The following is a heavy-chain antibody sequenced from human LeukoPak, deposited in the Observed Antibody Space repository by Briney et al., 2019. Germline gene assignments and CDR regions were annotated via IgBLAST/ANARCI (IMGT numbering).Heavy chain of an antibody. CDR1: GYTFTGYY. D-gene: IGHD2-2*01. J-gene: IGHJ4*02. CDR3: ARNLGYCSSTSCLIPDY. V-gene: IGHV1-2*02. CDR2: INPNSGGT. Sequence: ASVKVSCKASGYTFTGYYMHWVRQAPGQGLEWMGWINPNSGGTNYAQKFQGRVTMNRDTSISTAYMELSRLRSDDTAVYYCARNLGYCSSTSCLIPDYWGQGTLVTVSS.